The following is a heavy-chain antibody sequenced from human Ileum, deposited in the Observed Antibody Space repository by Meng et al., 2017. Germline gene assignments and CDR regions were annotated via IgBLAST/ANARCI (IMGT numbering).Heavy chain of an antibody. J-gene: IGHJ4*02. CDR1: GFIFRSYG. Sequence: VEVVGSGGGWCQPGMSLGISGAASGFIFRSYGMHWVRQAPGKGLDWVALIFSDGNDQYYADSVKGRFTISRDNSKNTLFLQMNNLRLEDTAVYYCVRRAGYHFDYWGQGTVVTVSS. V-gene: IGHV3-33*01. CDR2: IFSDGNDQ. D-gene: IGHD5-12*01. CDR3: VRRAGYHFDY.